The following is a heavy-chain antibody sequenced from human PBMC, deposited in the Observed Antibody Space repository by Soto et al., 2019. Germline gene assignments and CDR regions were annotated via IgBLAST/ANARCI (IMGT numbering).Heavy chain of an antibody. CDR3: AREDDGGDRDYYGLDV. D-gene: IGHD2-21*02. J-gene: IGHJ6*02. CDR1: GGSISFEHYH. V-gene: IGHV4-30-4*01. CDR2: VHYSGSV. Sequence: QVQLQQSGPGLVKPSQTLSLTCTVSGGSISFEHYHWTWIRQPPGKGLEWIGYVHYSGSVLYNPSLQSRVSISVATSKNQFSLKLSSVTAAYTAVYFCAREDDGGDRDYYGLDVWGQGTTVTFSS.